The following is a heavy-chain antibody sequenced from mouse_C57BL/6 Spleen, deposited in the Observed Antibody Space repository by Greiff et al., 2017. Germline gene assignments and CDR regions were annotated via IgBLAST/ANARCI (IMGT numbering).Heavy chain of an antibody. V-gene: IGHV5-4*01. CDR3: ARDRTMVTTYAMDY. D-gene: IGHD2-2*01. Sequence: EVKLMESGGGLVKPGGSLKLSCAASGFTFSSYAMSWVRQTPEKRLEWVATISDGGSYTYYPDNVKGRFTISRDNAKNNLYLQMSHLKSEDTAMYYCARDRTMVTTYAMDYWVKEPQSPSPQ. CDR1: GFTFSSYA. J-gene: IGHJ4*01. CDR2: ISDGGSYT.